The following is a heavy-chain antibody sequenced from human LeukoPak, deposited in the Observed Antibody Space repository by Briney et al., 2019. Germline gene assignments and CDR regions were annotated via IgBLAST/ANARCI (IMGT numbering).Heavy chain of an antibody. CDR2: ISGSGGST. V-gene: IGHV3-23*01. Sequence: GGSLRLSCAASGITFSSHAMSWVRQAPGKGLEWVSAISGSGGSTYYADSVKGRFTISRDNSKNTLYLKMNSLRAEDTAVYYCAKDLTIVVLVGDYWGQGTLVTVSS. J-gene: IGHJ4*02. CDR1: GITFSSHA. D-gene: IGHD3-22*01. CDR3: AKDLTIVVLVGDY.